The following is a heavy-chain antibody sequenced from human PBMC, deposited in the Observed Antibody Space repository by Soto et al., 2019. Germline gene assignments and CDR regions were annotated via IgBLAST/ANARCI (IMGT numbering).Heavy chain of an antibody. CDR1: GGSFSGYY. J-gene: IGHJ6*03. Sequence: SETLSLTCAVYGGSFSGYYWSWIRQPPGKGLEWIGEINHSGSTNYNPSLKSRVTISVDTSKNQFSLKLSSVTAADTAVYYCARGGTIFGVVIMNYYMDVWGKGTTVTVSS. CDR3: ARGGTIFGVVIMNYYMDV. D-gene: IGHD3-3*01. CDR2: INHSGST. V-gene: IGHV4-34*01.